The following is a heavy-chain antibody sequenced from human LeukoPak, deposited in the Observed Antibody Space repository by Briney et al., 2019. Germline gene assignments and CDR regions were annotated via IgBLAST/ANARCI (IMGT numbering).Heavy chain of an antibody. CDR1: GGPISSYY. Sequence: SETLPLPCTSFGGPISSYYWSWIRQPPGKGLDWIGYIYTSGSTNYNPSLKSRVTISVDTSKIQFSLKLSSVTAADTAVYYCARHDSGYDFLDYWGQGTLVTVSS. D-gene: IGHD5-12*01. CDR3: ARHDSGYDFLDY. V-gene: IGHV4-4*09. CDR2: IYTSGST. J-gene: IGHJ4*02.